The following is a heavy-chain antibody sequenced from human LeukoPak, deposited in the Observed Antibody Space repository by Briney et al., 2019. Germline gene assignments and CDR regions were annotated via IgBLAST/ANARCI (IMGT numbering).Heavy chain of an antibody. CDR3: ARVRTYYYDSSGFDAFDI. CDR1: GGSISSYY. V-gene: IGHV4-59*01. CDR2: IYYSGST. J-gene: IGHJ3*02. Sequence: SETLSLTCTVSGGSISSYYWSWIRQPPGKGLEWIGYIYYSGSTNYNPSLKSRVTISVDTSKNQFSLKLSSVTAADTAVYYCARVRTYYYDSSGFDAFDIWGQGTTVTVSS. D-gene: IGHD3-22*01.